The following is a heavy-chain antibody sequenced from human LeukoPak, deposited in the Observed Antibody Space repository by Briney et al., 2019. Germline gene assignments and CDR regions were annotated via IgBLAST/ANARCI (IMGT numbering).Heavy chain of an antibody. Sequence: PSETLSLTCTVSGGSISSSSYYWGWIRQPPGKGLEWIGSIYYSGSTYYNPSLKSQVTISVDTSKNQFSLKLSSVTAADTAVYYCARGLLRYFDWLSRWGQGTLVTVSS. J-gene: IGHJ5*02. D-gene: IGHD3-9*01. CDR2: IYYSGST. V-gene: IGHV4-39*07. CDR1: GGSISSSSYY. CDR3: ARGLLRYFDWLSR.